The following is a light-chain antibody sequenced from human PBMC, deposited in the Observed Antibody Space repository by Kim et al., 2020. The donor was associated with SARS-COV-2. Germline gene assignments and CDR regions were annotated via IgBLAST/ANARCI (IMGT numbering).Light chain of an antibody. CDR1: QDIRTY. CDR3: QQYSGYPRT. V-gene: IGKV1-8*01. J-gene: IGKJ1*01. Sequence: ASPGDRVIITCRASQDIRTYLAWYQQKPGKAPKLLVNSASSLQTGVPSRFSGSGSGTDFTLTITSLQSEDFATYYCQQYSGYPRTFGQGTKVDIK. CDR2: SAS.